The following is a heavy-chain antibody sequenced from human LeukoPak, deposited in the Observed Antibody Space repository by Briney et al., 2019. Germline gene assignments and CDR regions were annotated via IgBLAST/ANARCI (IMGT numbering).Heavy chain of an antibody. V-gene: IGHV3-23*01. CDR3: AKAGSSWYYFDY. CDR1: GFTFSSYA. J-gene: IGHJ4*02. D-gene: IGHD6-13*01. CDR2: ISGSGGST. Sequence: PGGSLRLSCAATGFTFSSYAMSWVRQAPGKGLEWVSAISGSGGSTYYADSVKGRFTISRDNSKNTLYLQMNSLRAEDTAVYYCAKAGSSWYYFDYWGQGTLVTVSS.